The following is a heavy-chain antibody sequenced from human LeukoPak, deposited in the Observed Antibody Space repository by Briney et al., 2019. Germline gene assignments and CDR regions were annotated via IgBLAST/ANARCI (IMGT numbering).Heavy chain of an antibody. V-gene: IGHV3-7*01. Sequence: GGSLRLSCEASGFTFSSYWMSWVRQAPGKGLEWVANIKQDGSEKYYVDSVKGRFTISRDNAKNSLYLQMNSLRAEDTAVYYCARDTTADYYYYYMDVWGKGTTVTVSS. CDR2: IKQDGSEK. D-gene: IGHD4-11*01. J-gene: IGHJ6*03. CDR1: GFTFSSYW. CDR3: ARDTTADYYYYYMDV.